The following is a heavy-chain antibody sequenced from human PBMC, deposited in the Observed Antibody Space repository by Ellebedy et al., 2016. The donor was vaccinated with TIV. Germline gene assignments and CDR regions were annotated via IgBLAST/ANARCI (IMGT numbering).Heavy chain of an antibody. CDR1: GGSISSGGFS. D-gene: IGHD1-1*01. CDR2: TYHSGST. Sequence: SETLSLXXAVSGGSISSGGFSWSWLRQPPGKGLEWIGYTYHSGSTAYNPSLKRRVTISVDRSENQFSLKLSSVTAADTAVYYCARLITGSHYYYKIDVWGKGTTVTVSS. V-gene: IGHV4-30-2*01. J-gene: IGHJ6*03. CDR3: ARLITGSHYYYKIDV.